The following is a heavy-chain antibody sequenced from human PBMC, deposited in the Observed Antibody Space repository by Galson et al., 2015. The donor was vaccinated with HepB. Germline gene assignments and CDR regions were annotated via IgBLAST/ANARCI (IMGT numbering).Heavy chain of an antibody. CDR2: ISYDGSNK. D-gene: IGHD3-10*01. CDR3: ARDGNMGVRGVIPHPYFDY. CDR1: GFTFSSYA. V-gene: IGHV3-30-3*01. J-gene: IGHJ4*02. Sequence: SLRLSCAASGFTFSSYAMHWVRQAPGKGLEWVAVISYDGSNKYYADSVKGRFTISRDNSKNTLYLQMNSLRAEDTAVYYCARDGNMGVRGVIPHPYFDYWGQGTLVTVSS.